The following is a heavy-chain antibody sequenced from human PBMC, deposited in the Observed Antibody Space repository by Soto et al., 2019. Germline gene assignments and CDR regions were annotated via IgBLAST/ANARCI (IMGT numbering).Heavy chain of an antibody. CDR2: ISSSSSYI. D-gene: IGHD3-22*01. V-gene: IGHV3-21*01. Sequence: GGSLRLSCAASGFTFSTYSMNWVRQAPGKGLEWVSSISSSSSYIYYADSVKGRFTISRDNAKNTLYLQMNSLRAEDTAVYYCARGDGDYYDGNGYLGRHWGQGTLVTVSS. J-gene: IGHJ4*02. CDR3: ARGDGDYYDGNGYLGRH. CDR1: GFTFSTYS.